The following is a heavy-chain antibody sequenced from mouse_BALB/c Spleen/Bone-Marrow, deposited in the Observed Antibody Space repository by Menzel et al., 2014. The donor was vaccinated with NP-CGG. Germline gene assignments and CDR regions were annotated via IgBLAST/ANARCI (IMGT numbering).Heavy chain of an antibody. CDR1: GFTFSSYA. V-gene: IGHV5-6-5*01. CDR2: ISRGGST. Sequence: GQRVESGGGLVKPGGSLKLSCAASGFTFSSYAMSWVRQTPEKRLEWVASISRGGSTYYPDSVKGRFTISRDNARNILYLQMSSLRSEDTAMYYCARGHTYGSSYWYFDVWGAGTTVTVSS. CDR3: ARGHTYGSSYWYFDV. D-gene: IGHD1-1*01. J-gene: IGHJ1*01.